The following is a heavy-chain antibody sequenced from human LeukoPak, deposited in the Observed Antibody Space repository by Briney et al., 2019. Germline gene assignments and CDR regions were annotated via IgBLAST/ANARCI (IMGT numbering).Heavy chain of an antibody. CDR2: IHTSGST. J-gene: IGHJ4*02. D-gene: IGHD4-23*01. V-gene: IGHV4-4*09. Sequence: SETLSLTCTVPDGSISNSFWNWVRQPPGKGLEWIAYIHTSGSTNYNPAFKSRVTLSIDTSKSQFSLRLNSVTASDTAVYYCANSYDGKIVPFDNWGQGTLVTVSS. CDR3: ANSYDGKIVPFDN. CDR1: DGSISNSF.